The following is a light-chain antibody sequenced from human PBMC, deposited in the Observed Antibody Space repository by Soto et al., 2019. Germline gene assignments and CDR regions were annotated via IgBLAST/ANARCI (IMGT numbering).Light chain of an antibody. CDR1: QSVSNW. J-gene: IGKJ1*01. Sequence: IQVTQSPSSLSASVGERVPITCRASQSVSNWLAWYQQKPGKAPKLLIYAASSLQSGVPSRFSGSGSGTDFTLTISNLEPEDFAVYYCQQHSHWPPWTFGQGTKVDIK. V-gene: IGKV1-12*01. CDR2: AAS. CDR3: QQHSHWPPWT.